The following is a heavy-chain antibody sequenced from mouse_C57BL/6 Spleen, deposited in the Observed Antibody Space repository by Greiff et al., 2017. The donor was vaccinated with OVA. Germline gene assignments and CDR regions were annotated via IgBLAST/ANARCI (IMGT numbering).Heavy chain of an antibody. CDR2: IYPGDGDT. CDR1: GYAFSSSW. J-gene: IGHJ2*01. V-gene: IGHV1-82*01. D-gene: IGHD1-1*01. CDR3: ASIITTYFDY. Sequence: VQRVESGPELVKPGASVKISCKASGYAFSSSWMNWVKQRPGKGLEWIGRIYPGDGDTNYNGKFKGKATLTADKSSSTAYMQLSSLTSEDSAVYFCASIITTYFDYWGQGTTLTVSS.